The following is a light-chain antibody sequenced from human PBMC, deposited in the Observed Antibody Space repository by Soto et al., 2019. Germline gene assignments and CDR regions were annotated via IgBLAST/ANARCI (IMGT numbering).Light chain of an antibody. V-gene: IGLV2-8*01. J-gene: IGLJ1*01. Sequence: QSVLTQPPSASGSPGQSVTFSCTGTSSDVGRYNYVSWYQQHQGKAPKLFIHGVTQRPSGVPDRFSGYKSGDTASLNVSGLEDEDECYYHCTSDAGSNIYVFGTDPNVTDL. CDR3: TSDAGSNIYV. CDR1: SSDVGRYNY. CDR2: GVT.